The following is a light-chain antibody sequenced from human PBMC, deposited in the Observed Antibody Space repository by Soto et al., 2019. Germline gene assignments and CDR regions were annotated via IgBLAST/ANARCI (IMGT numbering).Light chain of an antibody. CDR3: ISYAGSNNLV. CDR2: EVH. Sequence: QSVLTQPPSASGSPGQSVTISCTGTSSDVGGYDYVSWYQHHPGKAPKLMIYEVHKRPSGVPDRFSGSKSGNTASLTISGLQAYYEADYYCISYAGSNNLVFGTGTKVTVL. CDR1: SSDVGGYDY. V-gene: IGLV2-8*01. J-gene: IGLJ1*01.